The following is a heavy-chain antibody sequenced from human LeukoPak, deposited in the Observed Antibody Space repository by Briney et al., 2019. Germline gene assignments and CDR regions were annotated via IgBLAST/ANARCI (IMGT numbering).Heavy chain of an antibody. D-gene: IGHD6-6*01. J-gene: IGHJ4*02. V-gene: IGHV1-2*02. CDR2: INPNSGGT. CDR3: ARDRGYSSSSGQYYFDY. Sequence: ASVKVSCKASGYTFTGYYMHWVRQAPGQGLEWMGWINPNSGGTNYAQKFQGRVTMTRDTSISTAYMELSSLRSEDTAVYYCARDRGYSSSSGQYYFDYWGQGTLVTVSS. CDR1: GYTFTGYY.